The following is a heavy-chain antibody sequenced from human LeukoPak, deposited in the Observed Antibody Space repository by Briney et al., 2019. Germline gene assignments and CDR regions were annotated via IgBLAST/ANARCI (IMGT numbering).Heavy chain of an antibody. CDR3: ARGGAYGDYYI. D-gene: IGHD4-17*01. J-gene: IGHJ4*02. CDR1: GGSISSGGYS. V-gene: IGHV4-30-2*01. CDR2: IYHSGST. Sequence: SETLSPTCAVSGGSISSGGYSWSWIRQPPGKGLEWIGYIYHSGSTYYNPSLKSRVTISVDRSKNQFSLKLSSVTAADTAVYYCARGGAYGDYYIWGQGTLVTVSS.